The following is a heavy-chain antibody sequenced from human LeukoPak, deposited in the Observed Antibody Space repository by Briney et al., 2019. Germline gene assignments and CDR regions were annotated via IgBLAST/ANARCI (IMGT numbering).Heavy chain of an antibody. CDR3: TGNYYGSGSYADFDY. CDR2: IRSTANGYAT. D-gene: IGHD3-10*01. Sequence: GGSLRLSCAASGFTFSGSALLWVRQASGKGLEWVGRIRSTANGYATAYAASVKGRFTISRDDSKNTAYLQMDSLKTEDTAVYYCTGNYYGSGSYADFDYWGQGTLVTVSS. V-gene: IGHV3-73*01. J-gene: IGHJ4*02. CDR1: GFTFSGSA.